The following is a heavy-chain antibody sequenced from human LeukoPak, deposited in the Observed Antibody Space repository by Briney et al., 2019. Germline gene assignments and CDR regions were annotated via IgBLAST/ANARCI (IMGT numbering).Heavy chain of an antibody. V-gene: IGHV4-30-2*01. Sequence: SETLSLTCAVSGGSISSGGYSWSWIRQPPGKGLEWIGYIYHSGSTNYNPSLKSRVTISVDTSKNQFSLKLSSVTAADTAVYYCARWVVVPLYYYGMDVWGQGTTVTVSS. CDR1: GGSISSGGYS. CDR2: IYHSGST. D-gene: IGHD2-2*01. CDR3: ARWVVVPLYYYGMDV. J-gene: IGHJ6*02.